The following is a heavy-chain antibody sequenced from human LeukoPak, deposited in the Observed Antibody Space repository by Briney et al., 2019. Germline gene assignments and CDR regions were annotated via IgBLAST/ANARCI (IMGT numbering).Heavy chain of an antibody. CDR3: ARMGRGYGSNNHYGMDV. Sequence: ASVKVSCKASGYSFTSYGISWVRQAPGQGLEWMGWINSNSGGTNYAQKFQGWVTMTRDTSLTTVYMELSRLTSDDTAVYYCARMGRGYGSNNHYGMDVWGQGSTVTVSS. CDR2: INSNSGGT. D-gene: IGHD6-13*01. J-gene: IGHJ6*02. CDR1: GYSFTSYG. V-gene: IGHV1-2*04.